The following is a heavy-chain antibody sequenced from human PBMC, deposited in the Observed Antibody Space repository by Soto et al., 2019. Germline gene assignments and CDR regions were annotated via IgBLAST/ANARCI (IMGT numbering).Heavy chain of an antibody. D-gene: IGHD3-9*01. CDR2: ISGSGGST. Sequence: GGSLRLSCAASGFTFSSYAISWVRQAPWKGLGWVSAISGSGGSTYYADSVKGRFTISRDNSKNTLYLQMNSLRAEDTAVYYCAREFGYDILTGYYRDAFYIWGQGTMVTVSS. J-gene: IGHJ3*02. V-gene: IGHV3-23*01. CDR3: AREFGYDILTGYYRDAFYI. CDR1: GFTFSSYA.